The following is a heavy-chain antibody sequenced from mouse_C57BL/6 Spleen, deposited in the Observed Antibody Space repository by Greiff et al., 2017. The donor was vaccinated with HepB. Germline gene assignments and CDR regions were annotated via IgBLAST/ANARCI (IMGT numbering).Heavy chain of an antibody. CDR2: VYPYNGGT. J-gene: IGHJ4*01. D-gene: IGHD1-1*01. V-gene: IGHV1-36*01. Sequence: VHVKQSGPVLVKPGPSVKISCKASGFTFTDYYMHWVKQSHGKSLEWIGLVYPYNGGTSYNQKFKGKATLTVDTSSSTAYMELNSLTSEDSAVYYCARWHYGSSLYYAMDYWGQGTSVTVSS. CDR1: GFTFTDYY. CDR3: ARWHYGSSLYYAMDY.